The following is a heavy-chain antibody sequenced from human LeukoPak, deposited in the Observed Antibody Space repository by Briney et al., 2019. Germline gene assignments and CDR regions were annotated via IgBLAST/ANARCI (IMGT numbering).Heavy chain of an antibody. D-gene: IGHD1-7*01. J-gene: IGHJ3*02. Sequence: SETLSLTCTVSGGSISSSNYYWGWLRQSPGKGLEWIGSMYYSGRSYYSESLKTRVTISVDTSKNQFSLKLSSVTAADTAVYYCARSWYNWNYDAFDIWGQGTMVTVSS. CDR1: GGSISSSNYY. CDR2: MYYSGRS. CDR3: ARSWYNWNYDAFDI. V-gene: IGHV4-39*07.